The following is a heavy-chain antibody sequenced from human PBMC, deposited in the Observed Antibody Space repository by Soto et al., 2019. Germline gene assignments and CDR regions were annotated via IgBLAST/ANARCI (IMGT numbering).Heavy chain of an antibody. D-gene: IGHD2-21*02. Sequence: SETLSLTCAVYGGSFSGYYWTWIRQPPGKGLEWIGEINHRRSTSYNPSLKRRVTMSLDTSESQFSLKLSSVTAADTAVYYCARAIVVVTTTQLYYYGVDLWGQGTTVTVSS. CDR3: ARAIVVVTTTQLYYYGVDL. CDR1: GGSFSGYY. J-gene: IGHJ6*02. CDR2: INHRRST. V-gene: IGHV4-34*01.